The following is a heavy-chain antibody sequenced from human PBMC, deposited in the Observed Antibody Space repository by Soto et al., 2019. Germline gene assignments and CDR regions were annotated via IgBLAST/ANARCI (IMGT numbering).Heavy chain of an antibody. CDR2: MSHSGGT. J-gene: IGHJ3*02. V-gene: IGHV4-34*01. CDR1: GGFVSSGSYY. Sequence: QVQLQQWGAGLLKPSETLSLTCAVYGGFVSSGSYYWSWIRQPPGKGLEWIGEMSHSGGTHFNPSLKVRVNTSVDTSKNQFSLKMSSVTAADTALYYCARVERGTATTVVDAFDIWGPGTMVTVSS. CDR3: ARVERGTATTVVDAFDI. D-gene: IGHD1-1*01.